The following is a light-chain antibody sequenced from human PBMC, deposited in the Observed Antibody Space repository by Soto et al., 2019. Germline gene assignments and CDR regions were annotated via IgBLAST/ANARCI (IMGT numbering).Light chain of an antibody. CDR2: EAS. CDR1: QSVRSN. CDR3: LQYDQWPGRT. V-gene: IGKV3-15*01. Sequence: EVLLTQSPATLSVSPGERATLSCRASQSVRSNLAWYQQKPGQAPRLLIFEASTRATGIPARFSGSGSGTAFTLPIRSLQAEDFARYDGLQYDQWPGRTCGQETKVEIK. J-gene: IGKJ1*01.